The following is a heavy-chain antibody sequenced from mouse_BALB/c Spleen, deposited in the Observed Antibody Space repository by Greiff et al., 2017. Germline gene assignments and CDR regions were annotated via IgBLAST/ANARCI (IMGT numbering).Heavy chain of an antibody. CDR2: IDPANGNT. Sequence: EVKLMESGAELVKPGASVKLSCTASGFNIKDTYMHWVKQRPEQGLEWIGRIDPANGNTKYDPKFQGKATITADTSSNTAYLQLSSLTSEDTAVYYCARWGYDYYFDYWGQGTTLTVSS. J-gene: IGHJ2*01. V-gene: IGHV14-3*02. CDR3: ARWGYDYYFDY. D-gene: IGHD2-2*01. CDR1: GFNIKDTY.